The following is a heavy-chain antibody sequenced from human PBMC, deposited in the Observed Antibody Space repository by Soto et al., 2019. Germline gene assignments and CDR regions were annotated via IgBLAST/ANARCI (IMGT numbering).Heavy chain of an antibody. D-gene: IGHD1-26*01. CDR2: ISGSSRTI. Sequence: GGALRLSCAASGFTFRNYSRNWVRQAPGKGLECVSYISGSSRTIFYADSVMGRFTISRDNAENSVFLQMVSLGSEDMAVYYCARGRGSYFDYWGQGTLVTVYS. V-gene: IGHV3-48*01. J-gene: IGHJ4*02. CDR3: ARGRGSYFDY. CDR1: GFTFRNYS.